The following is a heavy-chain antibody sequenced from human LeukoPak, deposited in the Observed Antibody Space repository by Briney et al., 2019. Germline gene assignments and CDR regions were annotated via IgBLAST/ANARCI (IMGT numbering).Heavy chain of an antibody. CDR3: ARGGIAADGIPLRI. V-gene: IGHV4-59*01. D-gene: IGHD6-13*01. CDR1: GGSISEYY. CDR2: IYYSGTT. J-gene: IGHJ3*02. Sequence: SETLSLTCAVSGGSISEYYGSWIRQPPGKGLEWIGYIYYSGTTNYNPSLKSRVTISIDTSKNQFSLKLSSVTAADTAVYYCARGGIAADGIPLRIWGQGTMVTVSS.